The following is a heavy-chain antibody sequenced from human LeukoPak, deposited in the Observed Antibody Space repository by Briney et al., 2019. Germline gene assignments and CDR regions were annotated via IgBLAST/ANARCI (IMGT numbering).Heavy chain of an antibody. CDR1: GGTFSSYA. Sequence: ASVKVSCKASGGTFSSYAISWVRQAPGQGLEWMGWINPNSGGTKYAQRFQGRVTMTRDTSINTAYMELSRLRSDDTAVYYCARGPAYYYDSSGSYDYWGQGTLVTVSS. V-gene: IGHV1-2*02. J-gene: IGHJ4*02. D-gene: IGHD3-22*01. CDR3: ARGPAYYYDSSGSYDY. CDR2: INPNSGGT.